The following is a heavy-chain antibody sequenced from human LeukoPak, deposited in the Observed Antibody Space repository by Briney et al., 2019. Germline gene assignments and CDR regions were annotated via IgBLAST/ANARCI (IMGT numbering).Heavy chain of an antibody. D-gene: IGHD7-27*01. CDR3: AKDLNPLTGDSWFDP. V-gene: IGHV3-23*01. CDR1: GVTFNSYV. Sequence: PGGSLRLSCEASGVTFNSYVMSWVRQAPGKGLEWVSAISGSGGSTYYADSVKGRFTISRDNSKNTLYLQMNSLRAEDTAVYYCAKDLNPLTGDSWFDPWGQGTLVTVSS. CDR2: ISGSGGST. J-gene: IGHJ5*02.